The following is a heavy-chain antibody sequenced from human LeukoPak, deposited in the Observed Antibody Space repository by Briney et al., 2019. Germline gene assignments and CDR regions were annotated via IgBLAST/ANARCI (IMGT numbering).Heavy chain of an antibody. CDR2: MNPNSGNT. V-gene: IGHV1-8*01. CDR3: ASLTPVAAAGTRGWTTTYYYYGMDV. D-gene: IGHD6-13*01. CDR1: GYTFTSYD. Sequence: ASVKVSCKASGYTFTSYDINWVRQATGQGLEWMGWMNPNSGNTGYAQKFQGRVTMTRNTSISTAYMELSSLRSEDTAVYYCASLTPVAAAGTRGWTTTYYYYGMDVWGQGTTVTVSS. J-gene: IGHJ6*02.